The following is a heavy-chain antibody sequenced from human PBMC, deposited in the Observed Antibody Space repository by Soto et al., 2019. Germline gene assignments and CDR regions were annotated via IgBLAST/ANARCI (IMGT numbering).Heavy chain of an antibody. D-gene: IGHD2-2*02. Sequence: PGGSLRLSCAASGFTVSNNYMSWVRQAPGKGLEWVSLIYSGGSTFYADSVKGRFTISRDNSKNTLFLQMNSLRAEGTAVYFCATYTSLDYWGQGTLVTVSS. CDR1: GFTVSNNY. V-gene: IGHV3-53*01. CDR3: ATYTSLDY. CDR2: IYSGGST. J-gene: IGHJ4*02.